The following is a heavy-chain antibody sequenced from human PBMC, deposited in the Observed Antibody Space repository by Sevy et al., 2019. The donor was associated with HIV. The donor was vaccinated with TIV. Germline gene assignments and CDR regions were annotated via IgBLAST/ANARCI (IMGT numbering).Heavy chain of an antibody. CDR2: ISGGGGST. J-gene: IGHJ4*02. D-gene: IGHD3-22*01. CDR3: SKSSGYYDSSGYPSDY. Sequence: GGSLRLSCAASGFTFDNYAMSWVRQAPGTGLEWVSAISGGGGSTYYADSLKGRFTISRDNSKNTLYLQMNSLRAEDTAVYYCSKSSGYYDSSGYPSDYWGQGTLVTVSS. V-gene: IGHV3-23*01. CDR1: GFTFDNYA.